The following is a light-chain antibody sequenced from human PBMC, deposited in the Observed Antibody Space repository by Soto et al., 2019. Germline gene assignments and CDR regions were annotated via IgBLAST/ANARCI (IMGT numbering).Light chain of an antibody. V-gene: IGKV3-15*01. J-gene: IGKJ1*01. CDR3: QQYYKWPRT. CDR1: QSLGSD. Sequence: IVMTHSPCTLSQSPCYTATLSFRASQSLGSDLAWYQQKPGQAPRLLIFAASARPTGIPARISGSGSGTEFTLTISSLRSEDFAVYFCQQYYKWPRTFGQGTKVDIK. CDR2: AAS.